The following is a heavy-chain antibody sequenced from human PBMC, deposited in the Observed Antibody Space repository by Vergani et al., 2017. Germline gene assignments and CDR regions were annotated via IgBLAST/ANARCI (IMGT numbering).Heavy chain of an antibody. CDR2: IQFDGSNQ. J-gene: IGHJ4*02. CDR1: GFTLSNYD. Sequence: QVQLVESGGGVVQRGGSLRLSCATSGFTLSNYDMQWICQGPGKGLELVAFIQFDGSNQYYTDSVKGGFTLSRDFSKNTLYLQMNRLRTDDTATYYCAKHFRGWGIDYWGQGTQVIVSS. D-gene: IGHD3-16*01. V-gene: IGHV3-30*02. CDR3: AKHFRGWGIDY.